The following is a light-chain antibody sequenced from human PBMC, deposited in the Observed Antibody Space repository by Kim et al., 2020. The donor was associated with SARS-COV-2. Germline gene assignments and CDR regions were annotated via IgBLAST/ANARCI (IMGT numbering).Light chain of an antibody. V-gene: IGKV4-1*01. CDR1: QSVLYSSNNKIY. CDR2: WAS. CDR3: QQYYTTPLT. J-gene: IGKJ4*01. Sequence: ATINCKSSQSVLYSSNNKIYLSWYRQKPGQPPKVLIYWASTRESGVPDRFSGSGSGTDFTLTISSLQAEDVAIYYCQQYYTTPLTFGGGTKVDIK.